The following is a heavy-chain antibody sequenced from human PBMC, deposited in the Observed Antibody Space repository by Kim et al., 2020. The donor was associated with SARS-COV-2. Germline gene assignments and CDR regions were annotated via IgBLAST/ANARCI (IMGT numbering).Heavy chain of an antibody. J-gene: IGHJ6*02. CDR1: GYSFTSHW. CDR3: ARLDTWNDEGDAMDV. Sequence: GESLKISCKSSGYSFTSHWISWVRQTPETGLEWMGRIDASDSYTYYSPSFQGHVTISVDKSISTAYLQWSRLKVSDTAVYYCARLDTWNDEGDAMDVWGQGTTVTVSS. D-gene: IGHD1-1*01. CDR2: IDASDSYT. V-gene: IGHV5-10-1*01.